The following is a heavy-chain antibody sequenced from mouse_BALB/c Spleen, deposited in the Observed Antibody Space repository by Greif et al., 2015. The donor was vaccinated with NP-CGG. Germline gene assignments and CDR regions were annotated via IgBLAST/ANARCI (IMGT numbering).Heavy chain of an antibody. CDR2: INPSTGYT. Sequence: VKLMESGAELAKPGASVKMSCKASGYTFTSYWMHWVKQRPGQGLEWIGYINPSTGYTEYNQKFKDKATLTADKSSSTAYMQLSSLTSEDSAVYYSACYYGSSYAMDYWGQGTSVTVSS. CDR1: GYTFTSYW. D-gene: IGHD1-1*01. J-gene: IGHJ4*01. V-gene: IGHV1-7*01. CDR3: ACYYGSSYAMDY.